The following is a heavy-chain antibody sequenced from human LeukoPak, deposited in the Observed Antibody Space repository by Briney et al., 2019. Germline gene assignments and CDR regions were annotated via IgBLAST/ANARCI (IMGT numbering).Heavy chain of an antibody. CDR3: ATESGRVAARVFDY. D-gene: IGHD6-6*01. CDR2: MNPNSGNT. V-gene: IGHV1-8*01. CDR1: GYTFTSYD. J-gene: IGHJ4*02. Sequence: ASVKVSFKASGYTFTSYDINWVRQATGQGLEWMGWMNPNSGNTGYAQKFRGRVTMTRNTSISTVYMELSRLRSDDTAVYYCATESGRVAARVFDYWGQGTLVTVSS.